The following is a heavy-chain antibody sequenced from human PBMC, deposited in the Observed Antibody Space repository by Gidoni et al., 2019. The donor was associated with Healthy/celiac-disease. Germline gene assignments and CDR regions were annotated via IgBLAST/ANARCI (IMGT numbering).Heavy chain of an antibody. CDR2: INWNGGST. D-gene: IGHD3-10*01. J-gene: IGHJ6*02. CDR1: GFTFDDYG. CDR3: ARDKVSGGMVRGAPLSV. V-gene: IGHV3-20*04. Sequence: EVQLVESGGGVVRPGGSLRLSCAASGFTFDDYGMSWVRQAPGKGLEWVSGINWNGGSTGYADSVKGRFTISRDNAKNSLYLQMNSLRAEDTALYYCARDKVSGGMVRGAPLSVWGQGTTVTVSS.